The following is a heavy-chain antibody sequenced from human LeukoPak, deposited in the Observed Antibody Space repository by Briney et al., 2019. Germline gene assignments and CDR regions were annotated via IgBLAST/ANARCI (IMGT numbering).Heavy chain of an antibody. J-gene: IGHJ3*02. D-gene: IGHD2-21*02. CDR3: ARRRSDPGAFDI. CDR1: GGSVTNTSGYY. Sequence: KSSETLSLTCSVSGGSVTNTSGYYWAWIRQSPGKRLEWIGSFYYRGNTYYNLSVKSRLTISVDTSKNQFSLKMSSVTATDTAIYYCARRRSDPGAFDIWGQGTQVTVSS. V-gene: IGHV4-39*01. CDR2: FYYRGNT.